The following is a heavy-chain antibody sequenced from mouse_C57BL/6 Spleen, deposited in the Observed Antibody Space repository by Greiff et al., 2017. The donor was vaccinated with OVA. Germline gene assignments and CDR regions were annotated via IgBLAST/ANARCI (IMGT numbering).Heavy chain of an antibody. CDR3: ARGELNDFGSRRYFDV. CDR1: GYTFTSYW. V-gene: IGHV1-69*01. Sequence: QVQLQQPGAELVMPGASVKLSCKASGYTFTSYWMHWVKQRPGQGLEWIGEIDPSDSYTNYNQKFKGKSTLTVDKSSSTAYMQLSSLTSEDSAVYYCARGELNDFGSRRYFDVLGTGTTFTVSS. D-gene: IGHD1-1*01. J-gene: IGHJ1*03. CDR2: IDPSDSYT.